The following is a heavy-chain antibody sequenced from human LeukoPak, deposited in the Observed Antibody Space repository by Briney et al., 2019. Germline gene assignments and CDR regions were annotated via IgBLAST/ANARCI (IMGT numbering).Heavy chain of an antibody. CDR3: ARDSQAEWELPPGYYSGFDY. D-gene: IGHD1-26*01. CDR1: GFTFSSYG. J-gene: IGHJ4*02. Sequence: PGGSLRLSCAASGFTFSSYGMHWVRQAPGKGLEWVAVIWYDGSNKYYADSVKGRFTISRDNSKNTLYLQMNSLRAEDTAVYYCARDSQAEWELPPGYYSGFDYWGQGTLVTVSS. CDR2: IWYDGSNK. V-gene: IGHV3-33*08.